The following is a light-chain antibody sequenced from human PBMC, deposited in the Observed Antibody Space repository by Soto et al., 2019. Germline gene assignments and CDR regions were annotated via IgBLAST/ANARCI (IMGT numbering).Light chain of an antibody. J-gene: IGKJ1*01. V-gene: IGKV3-20*01. CDR3: QQHGNSPWT. CDR1: QSVSTTY. Sequence: EIVLTQSPGTLSLSPGERATLSCRASQSVSTTYLAWYQQKPGQAPRLLIYGASSRATGIPDRFSGSGSGTDFTLTISRLEPEDFAVYYCQQHGNSPWTFGQGTKV. CDR2: GAS.